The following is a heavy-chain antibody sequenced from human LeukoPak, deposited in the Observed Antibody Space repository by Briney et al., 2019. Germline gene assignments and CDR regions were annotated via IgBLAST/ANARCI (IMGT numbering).Heavy chain of an antibody. CDR2: MYPGDSDT. V-gene: IGHV5-51*01. CDR3: ARPYCSSTSCPNYYGMDV. Sequence: GESLKISCRGSEYSFTTYWIGWVRQMPGKGLEWMGIMYPGDSDTKYSPSFQGQVTISADKSISTAYLQWSSLKASDTAMYYCARPYCSSTSCPNYYGMDVWGQGTAVTVSS. D-gene: IGHD2-2*01. J-gene: IGHJ6*02. CDR1: EYSFTTYW.